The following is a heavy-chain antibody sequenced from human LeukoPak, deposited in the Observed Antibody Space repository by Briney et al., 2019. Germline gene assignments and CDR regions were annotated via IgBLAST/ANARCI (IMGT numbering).Heavy chain of an antibody. J-gene: IGHJ4*02. V-gene: IGHV3-66*01. CDR3: ARLNVGDDY. CDR2: IYGSTSA. Sequence: GGSLRLSCAASGFTVSSNYINWVRQAPGKGLEWVSLIYGSTSADYADSVKGRFTISRDTSMNTVYLQMNSLRAEDTAVYYCARLNVGDDYWGQGTLVTVSS. CDR1: GFTVSSNY. D-gene: IGHD4-17*01.